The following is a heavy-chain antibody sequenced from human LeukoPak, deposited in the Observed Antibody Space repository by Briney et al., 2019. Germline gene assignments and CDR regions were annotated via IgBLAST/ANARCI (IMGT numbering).Heavy chain of an antibody. D-gene: IGHD3-16*02. CDR3: ARGRLRLGELSPDVDY. CDR1: GGTFSSYA. Sequence: GASVKVSCKASGGTFSSYAISWVRQAPGQGLEWMGGIIPIFGTANYAQKFQGRVTITADESTSTAYMELSSLRSEDTAVYYCARGRLRLGELSPDVDYWGQGTLSPSPQ. J-gene: IGHJ4*02. CDR2: IIPIFGTA. V-gene: IGHV1-69*13.